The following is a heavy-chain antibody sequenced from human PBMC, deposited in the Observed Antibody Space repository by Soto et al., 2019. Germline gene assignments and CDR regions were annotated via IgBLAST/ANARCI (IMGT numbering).Heavy chain of an antibody. J-gene: IGHJ4*02. D-gene: IGHD6-19*01. CDR2: ISYDGSNK. CDR3: VTSRSGWNYFDY. Sequence: QVQLVESGGGVVQPGRSLRLSCAASGFTFSSYGMHWVRQAPGKGLEWVAVISYDGSNKYYADSVKGRFTISRDNSKNTLYLQMNSLRAEDTAVYYCVTSRSGWNYFDYWGQGTLVTVSS. CDR1: GFTFSSYG. V-gene: IGHV3-30*03.